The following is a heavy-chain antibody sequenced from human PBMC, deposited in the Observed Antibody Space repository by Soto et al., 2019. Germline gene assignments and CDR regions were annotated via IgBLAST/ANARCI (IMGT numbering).Heavy chain of an antibody. D-gene: IGHD1-1*01. CDR1: GYTFTSYD. CDR3: ARCRTNRYNWNSYYYYMDV. J-gene: IGHJ6*03. Sequence: ASVKVSCKASGYTFTSYDINWVRQATGQGLEWMGWMNPNSGNTGYAQKFQGRVTMTRNTSISTAYMELSSLRSEDTAVYYCARCRTNRYNWNSYYYYMDVWGKGTTVTVSS. CDR2: MNPNSGNT. V-gene: IGHV1-8*02.